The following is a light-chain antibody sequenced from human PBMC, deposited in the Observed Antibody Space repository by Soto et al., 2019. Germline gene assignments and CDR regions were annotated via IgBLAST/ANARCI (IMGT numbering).Light chain of an antibody. V-gene: IGKV1-33*01. J-gene: IGKJ4*01. Sequence: DLQMTQSPSSLSASVGDRVTITCQASQDISQYLNWYQQKPGKAPKLLIYDAVNLETGVPSRFSGSGSGTHFTFTISSLQPEDIATYYCQHYDILLTFGGGTKVEIK. CDR2: DAV. CDR3: QHYDILLT. CDR1: QDISQY.